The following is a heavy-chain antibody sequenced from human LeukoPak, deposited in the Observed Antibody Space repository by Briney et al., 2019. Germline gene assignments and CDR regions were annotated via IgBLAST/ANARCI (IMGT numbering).Heavy chain of an antibody. J-gene: IGHJ3*02. Sequence: GGSLRLSCAASGFTYSNYWMSWVRQAPGKGLEWVANIKNDGSERYYVDSVKGRFTISRDDTKQSLYLQMNSLLAEHTAVAYFARGPGRVVVPATGSFDIGGQGTMATVS. CDR2: IKNDGSER. CDR1: GFTYSNYW. V-gene: IGHV3-7*01. CDR3: ARGPGRVVVPATGSFDI. D-gene: IGHD2-2*01.